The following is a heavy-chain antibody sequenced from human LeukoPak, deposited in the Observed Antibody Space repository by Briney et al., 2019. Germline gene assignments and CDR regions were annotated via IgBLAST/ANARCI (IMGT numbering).Heavy chain of an antibody. J-gene: IGHJ4*02. V-gene: IGHV3-13*01. D-gene: IGHD1-26*01. CDR2: IGTAGDT. Sequence: GGSLRLSCAASGFTFSSYDMHWVRHATGKGLEWVSAIGTAGDTYYPGSVKGRFTISRENAKNSLYLQMNSLRAGDTAVYYCARDYPDYYKLDYWGQGTLVTVSS. CDR1: GFTFSSYD. CDR3: ARDYPDYYKLDY.